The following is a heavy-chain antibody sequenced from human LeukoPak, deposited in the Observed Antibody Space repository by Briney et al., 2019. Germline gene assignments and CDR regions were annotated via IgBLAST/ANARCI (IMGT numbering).Heavy chain of an antibody. CDR2: MYYSGNT. Sequence: PSETLFLTCTVSGASISDSDFFWAWVRQPPGKGLEWIGYMYYSGNTKYNPSLKSRVTISGDTSKKQFSLKLSSGTAADTAVYYCARVPYSYAPANYYYYMDVWGKGTTVTVSS. D-gene: IGHD5-18*01. CDR1: GASISDSDFF. V-gene: IGHV4-61*08. CDR3: ARVPYSYAPANYYYYMDV. J-gene: IGHJ6*03.